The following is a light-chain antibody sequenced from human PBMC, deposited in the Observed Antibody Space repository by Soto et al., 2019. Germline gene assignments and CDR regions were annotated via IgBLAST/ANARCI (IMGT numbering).Light chain of an antibody. Sequence: EIVLTQSPATLSLSPGERATLSCGASQSVSNSYLAWYQQKPGLAPRLLIYDASSRATGIPDRFSGSGSGTDFTLTITRLEPEDFEVYYCQHYGGSPPNTFGQGTKLEIK. CDR1: QSVSNSY. CDR2: DAS. J-gene: IGKJ2*01. V-gene: IGKV3D-20*01. CDR3: QHYGGSPPNT.